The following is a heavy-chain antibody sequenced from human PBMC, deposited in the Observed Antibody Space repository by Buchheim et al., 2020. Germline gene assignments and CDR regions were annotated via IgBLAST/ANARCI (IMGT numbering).Heavy chain of an antibody. CDR2: ISVSVGST. V-gene: IGHV3-23*01. Sequence: EVQLLESGGGLVQPGGSLRLSCAASGFTFSSYAMSWVRKAPGKGLEWVSAISVSVGSTYYADPVKGRFTIPRDNSKNTLYLQMNSLRAEDTAVYYCAKTPQGWLQFITFDYWGQGTL. CDR1: GFTFSSYA. J-gene: IGHJ4*02. D-gene: IGHD5-24*01. CDR3: AKTPQGWLQFITFDY.